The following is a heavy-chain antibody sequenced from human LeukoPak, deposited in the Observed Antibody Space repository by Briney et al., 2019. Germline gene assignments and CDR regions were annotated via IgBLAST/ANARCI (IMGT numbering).Heavy chain of an antibody. CDR1: GFTFSSYS. CDR2: ISSSSSYI. V-gene: IGHV3-21*01. J-gene: IGHJ4*02. Sequence: GGSLRLSCAASGFTFSSYSMNWVRQAPGKGLEWVSSISSSSSYIYYADSVKGRFTISRDNAKNSLYLQMDSLRAEDTAVYYCARTRDTAMVDYWGQGTLVTVSS. CDR3: ARTRDTAMVDY. D-gene: IGHD5-18*01.